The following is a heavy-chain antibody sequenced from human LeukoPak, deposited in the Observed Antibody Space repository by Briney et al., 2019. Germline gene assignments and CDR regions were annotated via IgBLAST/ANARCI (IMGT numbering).Heavy chain of an antibody. CDR1: GFTFSSYA. D-gene: IGHD2-8*01. CDR2: ISYDGSNK. V-gene: IGHV3-30-3*01. J-gene: IGHJ6*02. CDR3: ARGHMLGYCTNGVCYNYYYYGMDV. Sequence: GRSLRLSCAASGFTFSSYAMHWVRQAPGKGLEWVAVISYDGSNKYYADPVKGRFTISRDNSKNTLYLQMNSLRAEDTAVYYCARGHMLGYCTNGVCYNYYYYGMDVWGQGTTVTVSS.